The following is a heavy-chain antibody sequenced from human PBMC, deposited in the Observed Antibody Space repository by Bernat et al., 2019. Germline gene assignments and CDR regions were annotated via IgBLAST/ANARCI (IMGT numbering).Heavy chain of an antibody. CDR3: ARGQGWNESPRDWYFDL. CDR2: ISSSSSYI. Sequence: EVQLVESGGGLVKPGGSLRLSCAASGFTFSSYSMNWVRQAPGKGLEWVSSISSSSSYIYYADSVTGPFTISRDNAKNSLYLQMNSLRAEDTAVYYCARGQGWNESPRDWYFDLWGRGTLVTVSS. V-gene: IGHV3-21*01. J-gene: IGHJ2*01. D-gene: IGHD1-1*01. CDR1: GFTFSSYS.